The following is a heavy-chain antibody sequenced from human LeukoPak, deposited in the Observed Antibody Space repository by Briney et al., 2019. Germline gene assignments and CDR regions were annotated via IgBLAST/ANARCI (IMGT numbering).Heavy chain of an antibody. CDR2: ISGSGGST. V-gene: IGHV3-23*01. CDR3: AKNLGAGNSDLNPYFDY. D-gene: IGHD4-23*01. CDR1: GFTFSSYA. J-gene: IGHJ4*02. Sequence: PGGSLRLSCAASGFTFSSYAMSWVRQAPGKGLEWVSAISGSGGSTYYADSVKGRFTISRDNSKNTLYLQMNSLRAEDTALYYCAKNLGAGNSDLNPYFDYWGQGTLVTVSS.